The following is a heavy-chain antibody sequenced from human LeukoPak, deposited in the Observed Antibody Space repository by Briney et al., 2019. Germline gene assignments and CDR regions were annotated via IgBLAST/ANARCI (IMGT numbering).Heavy chain of an antibody. CDR1: GFTFTSSA. J-gene: IGHJ6*02. CDR2: IVVGSGNT. Sequence: ASVKVSCKASGFTFTSSAVQWVRQARGQRLEWIGWIVVGSGNTNYAQKFQERVTITRDMPTSIAYMELSSLRSEDTAVYYCAADAGIQLWSYYGMDVWGQGTTVTVSS. D-gene: IGHD5-18*01. V-gene: IGHV1-58*01. CDR3: AADAGIQLWSYYGMDV.